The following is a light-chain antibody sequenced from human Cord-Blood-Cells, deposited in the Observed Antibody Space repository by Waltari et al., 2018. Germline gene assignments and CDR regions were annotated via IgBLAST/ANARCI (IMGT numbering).Light chain of an antibody. J-gene: IGKJ5*01. CDR1: QSVSSN. CDR3: QQYYSYPLT. V-gene: IGKV3-15*01. CDR2: GAS. Sequence: EIVMTQSPATLSVSPGERATLSCRASQSVSSNLAWYQQKPGQAPRLLIYGASTRATGIPARFSGSGSGTEFTLTISCLQSEDFATYYCQQYYSYPLTFGQGTRLEIK.